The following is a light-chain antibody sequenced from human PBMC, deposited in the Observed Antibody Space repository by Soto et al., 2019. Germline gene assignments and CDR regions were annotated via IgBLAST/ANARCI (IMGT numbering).Light chain of an antibody. J-gene: IGKJ2*01. CDR2: EVS. Sequence: DVVMTHSPLSLPVTLGQPASISCRSSQSLVDSDGNTYLSWFQQRPGQSPRRLIYEVSNRDSGVPDRSSGSGSGSDFTLRISRVEAEDVGVYYCMQGTYVPHTFGRGTKLEIK. CDR3: MQGTYVPHT. CDR1: QSLVDSDGNTY. V-gene: IGKV2-30*01.